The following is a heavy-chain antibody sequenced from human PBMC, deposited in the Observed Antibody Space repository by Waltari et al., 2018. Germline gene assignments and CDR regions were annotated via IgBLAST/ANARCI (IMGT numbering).Heavy chain of an antibody. CDR1: GYTFSNYG. CDR2: TTPYNGNT. Sequence: QVHLVQSGTEVKKPGASVRVSCQTSGYTFSNYGVNWVRQAPGQGLEWLGWTTPYNGNTVYAQKVQGRVTLTTDTSTNTVYMDLRSLTTDDTAIYYCARDVGKYYGSGAHAFDIWGQGTVVAVS. CDR3: ARDVGKYYGSGAHAFDI. J-gene: IGHJ3*02. V-gene: IGHV1-18*01. D-gene: IGHD3-10*01.